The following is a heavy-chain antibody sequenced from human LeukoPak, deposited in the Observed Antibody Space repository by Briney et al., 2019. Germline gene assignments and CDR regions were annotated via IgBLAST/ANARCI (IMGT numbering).Heavy chain of an antibody. V-gene: IGHV3-53*04. D-gene: IGHD1-26*01. CDR3: ARERSGAFIDY. Sequence: PSETLSLTCTVSGDSISGYYWTWIRQPPGKGLEWVSVIYSGGRTYYADSVKGRFTISRHNSKNTLYLQMNSLRAEDTAVYYCARERSGAFIDYWGQGTLVTVSS. CDR2: IYSGGRT. J-gene: IGHJ4*02. CDR1: GDSISGYY.